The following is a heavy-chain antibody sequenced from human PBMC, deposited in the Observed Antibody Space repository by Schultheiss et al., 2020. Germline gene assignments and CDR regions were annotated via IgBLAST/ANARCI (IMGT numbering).Heavy chain of an antibody. CDR2: IYTSGST. D-gene: IGHD2-2*01. J-gene: IGHJ5*02. V-gene: IGHV4-61*02. CDR1: GGSISSGSYY. Sequence: SETLSLTCTVSGGSISSGSYYWSWIRQPAGKGLEWIGRIYTSGSTNYNPSLKSRVTISVDTSKNQFSLKLSSVTAADTAVYYCARGTNCSSTSCYAGWFDPWGQGTLVNVSS. CDR3: ARGTNCSSTSCYAGWFDP.